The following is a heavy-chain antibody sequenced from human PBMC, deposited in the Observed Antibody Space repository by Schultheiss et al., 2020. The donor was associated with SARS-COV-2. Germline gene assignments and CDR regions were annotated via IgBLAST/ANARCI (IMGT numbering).Heavy chain of an antibody. Sequence: GVSLKISCAASGFTFSSYAMHWVRQAPGKGLEWVAVIWYDGSNKYYVDSVKGRFTISRDNSKNMLFLQMNSLRVEDTAVYYCARAPTVTTPGDWGQGTLVTVAS. CDR2: IWYDGSNK. CDR1: GFTFSSYA. J-gene: IGHJ4*02. V-gene: IGHV3-30*07. CDR3: ARAPTVTTPGD. D-gene: IGHD4-17*01.